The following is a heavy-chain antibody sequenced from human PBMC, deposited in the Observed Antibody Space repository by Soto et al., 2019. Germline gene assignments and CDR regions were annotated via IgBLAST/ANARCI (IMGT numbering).Heavy chain of an antibody. J-gene: IGHJ4*02. D-gene: IGHD3-10*01. CDR3: ARDRYYGSGSFNYFDY. CDR2: INAGNGNT. Sequence: ASVKVSCKASGYTFTCYAMYWVRQAPGQRLEWMGWINAGNGNTKYSQKFQGRVTITRDTSASTAYMELSSLRSEDTAVYYCARDRYYGSGSFNYFDYRGQGTLVTVSS. V-gene: IGHV1-3*01. CDR1: GYTFTCYA.